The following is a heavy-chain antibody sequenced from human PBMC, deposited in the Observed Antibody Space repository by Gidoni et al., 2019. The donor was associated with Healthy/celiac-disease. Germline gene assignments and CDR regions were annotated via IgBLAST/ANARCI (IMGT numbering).Heavy chain of an antibody. V-gene: IGHV1-2*06. Sequence: QVQLVQSGAEVKKPGASVKVSCKAAGYTFTGYYMHWVRQAPGQGLEWMGRINPNSGGTNYAQKFQGRVTMTRDTSISTAYMELSRLRSDDTAVYYCAREIVGATNAFDIWGQGTMVTVSS. CDR3: AREIVGATNAFDI. D-gene: IGHD1-26*01. J-gene: IGHJ3*02. CDR2: INPNSGGT. CDR1: GYTFTGYY.